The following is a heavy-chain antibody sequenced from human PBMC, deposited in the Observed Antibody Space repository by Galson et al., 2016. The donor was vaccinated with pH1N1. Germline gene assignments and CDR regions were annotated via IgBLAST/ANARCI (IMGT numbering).Heavy chain of an antibody. CDR3: TSLRFGHNWFDP. V-gene: IGHV3-49*03. CDR1: GLPFDDYY. Sequence: SLRLSCAASGLPFDDYYFMWIRQAPDRGLEWVGFIRGKRFGQTTEHAASVKGRFSISRDDSKNTAYLQMNSLKVDHTAIYYCTSLRFGHNWFDPWGQGSLVIGS. CDR2: IRGKRFGQTT. J-gene: IGHJ5*02. D-gene: IGHD3-10*01.